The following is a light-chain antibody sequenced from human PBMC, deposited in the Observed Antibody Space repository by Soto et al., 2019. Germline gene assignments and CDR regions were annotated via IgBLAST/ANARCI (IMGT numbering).Light chain of an antibody. Sequence: AAVSVYPRGRATLSCRASQSISDTLAWYQQKPGQAPRLLIHGASTRATGFPARFSGSRSGTEFTLTISSLQSEDFALYYCPQYNIWPPPFGQ. V-gene: IGKV3-15*01. CDR3: PQYNIWPPP. J-gene: IGKJ5*01. CDR2: GAS. CDR1: QSISDT.